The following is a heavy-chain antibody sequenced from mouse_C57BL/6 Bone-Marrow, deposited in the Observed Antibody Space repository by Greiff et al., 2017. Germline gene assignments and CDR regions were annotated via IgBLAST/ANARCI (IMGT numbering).Heavy chain of an antibody. D-gene: IGHD2-3*01. V-gene: IGHV1-18*01. J-gene: IGHJ3*01. Sequence: VQLQQSGPELVKPGASVKIPCKASGYTFTDYNMDWVKQSHGKSLEWIGDINPNNGGTSYNQKFKGKATLTVDKSSSTTYMELRSLTSEDTAVYYCARSGGDGHWFAYWGQGTLVTVSA. CDR1: GYTFTDYN. CDR3: ARSGGDGHWFAY. CDR2: INPNNGGT.